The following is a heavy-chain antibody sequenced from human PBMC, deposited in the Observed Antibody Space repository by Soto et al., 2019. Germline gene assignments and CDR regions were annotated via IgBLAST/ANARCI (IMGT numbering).Heavy chain of an antibody. J-gene: IGHJ4*02. CDR1: GFSFSSYY. D-gene: IGHD6-13*01. CDR3: ARGGAAAAKLFDY. CDR2: INPYDDTT. V-gene: IGHV1-46*01. Sequence: QVRLVQSGAEVKKPGASVKVSCKATGFSFSSYYMLWVRQAPGQGLEWLGLINPYDDTTDYAQKFQGRLNVTRDTSNMMVYKELSSLRSEDTAVYYCARGGAAAAKLFDYWDQGTLITLSS.